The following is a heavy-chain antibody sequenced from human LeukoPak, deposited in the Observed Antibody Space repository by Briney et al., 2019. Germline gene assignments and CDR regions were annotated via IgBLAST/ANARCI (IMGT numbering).Heavy chain of an antibody. Sequence: ASVKVSCKASGYTFTSYTIHWVRQAPGQGLEWMGWINAGNGHTKYSQKFQGRVTITRDTSASTAYMELSSLTAEDTAVYYCVRAGYCSDGSCYTFDYWGQGTLVTVSS. J-gene: IGHJ4*02. CDR1: GYTFTSYT. V-gene: IGHV1-3*01. D-gene: IGHD2-15*01. CDR3: VRAGYCSDGSCYTFDY. CDR2: INAGNGHT.